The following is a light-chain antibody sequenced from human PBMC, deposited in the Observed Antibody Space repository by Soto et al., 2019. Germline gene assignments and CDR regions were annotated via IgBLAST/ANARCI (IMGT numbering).Light chain of an antibody. CDR1: QSLLNSNGYNY. Sequence: DIVMTQSPLSLPVTPGEPASISCMSSQSLLNSNGYNYLDWYLQKPGQSPQLLIYLGSSRASGVPDRFSGSGSGSDFTLTISRVEAEDVGFYYCMQALQAPLTFGQGTSVDIK. CDR2: LGS. CDR3: MQALQAPLT. J-gene: IGKJ1*01. V-gene: IGKV2-28*01.